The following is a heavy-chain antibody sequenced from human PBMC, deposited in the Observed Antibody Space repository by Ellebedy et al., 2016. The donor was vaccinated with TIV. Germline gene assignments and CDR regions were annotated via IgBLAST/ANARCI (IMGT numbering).Heavy chain of an antibody. Sequence: GESLKISCAASGFTFSSYAMSWVRQAPGKGLEWVSYISSSGSTIYYADSVKGRFTISRDNAKNSLYLQMNSLRAEDTAVYYCARDGIWSNDYWGQGTLVTVSS. CDR3: ARDGIWSNDY. CDR1: GFTFSSYA. J-gene: IGHJ4*02. CDR2: ISSSGSTI. D-gene: IGHD2-15*01. V-gene: IGHV3-48*04.